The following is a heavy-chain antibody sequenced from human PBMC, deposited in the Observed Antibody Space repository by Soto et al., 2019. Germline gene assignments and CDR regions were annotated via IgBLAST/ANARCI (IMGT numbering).Heavy chain of an antibody. CDR1: GFTFSSYG. J-gene: IGHJ4*02. Sequence: GGSLRLSCAASGFTFSSYGMHWVRQAPGKGLEWVAVIWYDGSNKYYADSVKGRFTISRDNSKNTLYLQMNSLRAEDTAVYYCARDPASGWDLEYWGQGTLVTVSS. D-gene: IGHD6-19*01. V-gene: IGHV3-33*01. CDR3: ARDPASGWDLEY. CDR2: IWYDGSNK.